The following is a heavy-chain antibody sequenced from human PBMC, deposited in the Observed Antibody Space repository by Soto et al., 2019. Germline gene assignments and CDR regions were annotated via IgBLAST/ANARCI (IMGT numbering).Heavy chain of an antibody. CDR2: INHSGST. J-gene: IGHJ5*01. Sequence: SETLSLTCAVYGGSFSGYYWSWIRQPPGKGLEWIGEINHSGSTNYNPSLKSRVTISVDTSKNQFSLQLNSVTPEDTAIYYCAREGFLSIYSAYSWFESWGQGTLVTVSS. V-gene: IGHV4-34*01. CDR3: AREGFLSIYSAYSWFES. CDR1: GGSFSGYY. D-gene: IGHD3-3*01.